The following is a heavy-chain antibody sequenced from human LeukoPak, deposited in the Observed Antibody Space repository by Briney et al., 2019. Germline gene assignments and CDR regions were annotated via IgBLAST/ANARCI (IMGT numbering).Heavy chain of an antibody. CDR1: GFTFTSSA. Sequence: ASVKVSCKASGFTFTSSAVQWVRQARGQRLEWIGWIVVGSGNTNYAQKFQERVTITRDMSTSTAYMELSSLRSEDTAVYYCAAVGLLASYYGMDVWGQGTTVTVSS. D-gene: IGHD2-15*01. J-gene: IGHJ6*02. CDR3: AAVGLLASYYGMDV. CDR2: IVVGSGNT. V-gene: IGHV1-58*01.